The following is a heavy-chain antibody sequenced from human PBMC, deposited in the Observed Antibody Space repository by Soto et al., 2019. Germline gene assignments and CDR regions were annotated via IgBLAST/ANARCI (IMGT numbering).Heavy chain of an antibody. D-gene: IGHD3-10*01. CDR2: ISPYNCNT. Sequence: ASVKVSCKASGYTFTSYGISWVRQAPWQGLEWMGWISPYNCNTNYVQKLQGRVTMTSDTSTSTAYMELRSLRSDYTAVYYCARLAGYGSGSYYSAYNWFDPWGQGTLVTVSS. CDR3: ARLAGYGSGSYYSAYNWFDP. V-gene: IGHV1-18*01. J-gene: IGHJ5*02. CDR1: GYTFTSYG.